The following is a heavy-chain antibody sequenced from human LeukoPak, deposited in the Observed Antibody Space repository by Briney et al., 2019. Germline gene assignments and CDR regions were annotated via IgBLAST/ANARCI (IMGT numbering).Heavy chain of an antibody. V-gene: IGHV3-30*02. Sequence: GGSLRLSCAASGFTFSSYEMNWVRQAPGKGLEWVALIWYDGSNKYYAESVKGRFTISRDNSKNTAYLQMNSLRAEDSAVYYCAKWKWRTLYYFDYWGQGTLVTVSS. CDR2: IWYDGSNK. CDR3: AKWKWRTLYYFDY. CDR1: GFTFSSYE. D-gene: IGHD5-12*01. J-gene: IGHJ4*02.